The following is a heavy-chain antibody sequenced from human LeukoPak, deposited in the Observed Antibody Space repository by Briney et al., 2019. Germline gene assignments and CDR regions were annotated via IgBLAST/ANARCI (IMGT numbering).Heavy chain of an antibody. J-gene: IGHJ5*02. CDR2: THPSGNT. CDR1: GGSNNSYF. CDR3: ARKAQKKGWFDP. Sequence: SETPSLSSTVSGGSNNSYFSRCIRHSPRKGLGWIGYTHPSGNTNYSPSLKSRVTISIDMARNQFSLKLSSVTAADTAVYYCARKAQKKGWFDPWGQGTLVTVSS. V-gene: IGHV4-4*09.